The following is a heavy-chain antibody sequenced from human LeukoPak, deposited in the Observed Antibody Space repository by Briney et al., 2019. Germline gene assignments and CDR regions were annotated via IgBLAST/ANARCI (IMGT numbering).Heavy chain of an antibody. CDR3: AKDLPAAYFDY. D-gene: IGHD2-2*01. Sequence: PGGSLRLSCIASGFTFNTYSMHWVRQAPGKGLEWVAVLSFDGDEKHYADSVKGRFTISRDNSENTLYLQMNSLRAEDTAVYYCAKDLPAAYFDYWGQGTLVTVSS. V-gene: IGHV3-30-3*01. CDR1: GFTFNTYS. CDR2: LSFDGDEK. J-gene: IGHJ4*02.